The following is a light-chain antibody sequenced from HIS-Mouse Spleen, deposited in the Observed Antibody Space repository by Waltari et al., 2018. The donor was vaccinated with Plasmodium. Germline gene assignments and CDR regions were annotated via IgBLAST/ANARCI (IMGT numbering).Light chain of an antibody. CDR2: KAS. V-gene: IGKV1-5*03. CDR3: QQYNRKRFT. CDR1: QSISSW. J-gene: IGKJ3*01. Sequence: DIQMTQSPSTLSASVGDRVTITCRASQSISSWLAWYQQKPGKAPKLLIYKASSLESGVPSRFSGSGSGTEFTLTISSLQPDDFATYYCQQYNRKRFTFGPGTKVDIK.